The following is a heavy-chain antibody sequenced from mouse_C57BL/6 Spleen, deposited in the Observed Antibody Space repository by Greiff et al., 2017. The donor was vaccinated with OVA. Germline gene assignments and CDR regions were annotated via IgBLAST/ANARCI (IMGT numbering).Heavy chain of an antibody. CDR2: IDPSDSYT. V-gene: IGHV1-59*01. D-gene: IGHD3-1*01. CDR1: GYTFTSYW. Sequence: VKLQQPGAELVRPGTSVKLSCKASGYTFTSYWMHWVKQRPGQGLEWIGVIDPSDSYTNYNQKFKGKATLTVDTSSSTAYMQLSSLTSEDSAVYYCARLDRSSGAMDYWGQGTSVTVSS. J-gene: IGHJ4*01. CDR3: ARLDRSSGAMDY.